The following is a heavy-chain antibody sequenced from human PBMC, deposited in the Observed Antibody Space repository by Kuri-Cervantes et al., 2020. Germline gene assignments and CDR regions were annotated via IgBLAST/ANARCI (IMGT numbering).Heavy chain of an antibody. V-gene: IGHV3-9*01. J-gene: IGHJ6*02. CDR3: AKDPSRRLQLMGRGWDYYYYYGMDV. CDR2: ISWNSGSI. CDR1: GFTFDDYA. D-gene: IGHD5-24*01. Sequence: GGSLRLSCAASGFTFDDYAMHWVRQAPGKGLEWVSGISWNSGSIGYADSVKGRFTISRDNAKNSLYLQMNSLRAEDTAVYYCAKDPSRRLQLMGRGWDYYYYYGMDVWGQGTTVTVSS.